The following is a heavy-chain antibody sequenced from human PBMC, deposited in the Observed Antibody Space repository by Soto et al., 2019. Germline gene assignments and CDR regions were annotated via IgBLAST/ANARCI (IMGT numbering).Heavy chain of an antibody. D-gene: IGHD3-16*01. V-gene: IGHV3-7*01. CDR3: AREGRLLGAFDI. J-gene: IGHJ3*02. CDR2: IHPDGSGR. CDR1: GFTFSGYW. Sequence: EVQLVDSGGGLVQPGGSLRLSCAASGFTFSGYWMAWGRQAPGKGLEWVANIHPDGSGRYYVDSVKGRFTISRDNAQNSLYLQMNSLRAEDTSLYYCAREGRLLGAFDIWGQGTVVTVSS.